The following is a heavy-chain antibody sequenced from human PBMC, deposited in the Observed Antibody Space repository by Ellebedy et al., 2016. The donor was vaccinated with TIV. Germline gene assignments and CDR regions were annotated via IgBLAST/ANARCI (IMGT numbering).Heavy chain of an antibody. CDR3: ARGSWELPGDAFDI. J-gene: IGHJ3*02. CDR1: GYTFTSYG. V-gene: IGHV1-18*04. Sequence: ASVQVSCXASGYTFTSYGISWVRQAPGQGLEWMGWISAYNGNTNYAQKLQGRVTMTTDTSTSTAYMELRSLRSEDTAVYYCARGSWELPGDAFDIWGQGTMVTVSS. CDR2: ISAYNGNT. D-gene: IGHD1-26*01.